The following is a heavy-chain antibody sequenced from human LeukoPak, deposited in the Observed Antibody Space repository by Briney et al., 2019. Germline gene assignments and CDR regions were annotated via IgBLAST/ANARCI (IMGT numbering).Heavy chain of an antibody. CDR3: ARTLDY. CDR2: INHSGST. J-gene: IGHJ4*02. V-gene: IGHV4-34*01. Sequence: SETLSLTCAVYGGSFSGYYWSWIRQPPGKGLEWIGEINHSGSTNYNPSLKSRVTISVDTSKNQFSLKLSSVTAADTAVYYCARTLDYWGQGTLVTVSS. CDR1: GGSFSGYY.